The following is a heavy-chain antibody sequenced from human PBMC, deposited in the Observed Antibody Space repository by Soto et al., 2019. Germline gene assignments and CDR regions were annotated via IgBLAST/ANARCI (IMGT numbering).Heavy chain of an antibody. J-gene: IGHJ5*02. CDR1: GGSFSGYY. CDR2: INHSGST. CDR3: ARELEQQLLRSKDDWFDP. D-gene: IGHD6-13*01. Sequence: SETLSLTCAVYGGSFSGYYWSWIRQPPGKGLEWIGEINHSGSTNYNPSLKSRVTISVDTSKNQFSLKLSSVTAADTAVYYCARELEQQLLRSKDDWFDPWGQGTLVTVSS. V-gene: IGHV4-34*01.